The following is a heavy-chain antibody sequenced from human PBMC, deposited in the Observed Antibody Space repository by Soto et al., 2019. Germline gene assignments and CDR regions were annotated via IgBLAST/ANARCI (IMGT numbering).Heavy chain of an antibody. V-gene: IGHV4-31*03. CDR1: GGSISSGGYY. J-gene: IGHJ4*02. CDR3: ARGVSSSWANFDY. CDR2: IYYSGST. Sequence: QVQLQESGPGLVKPSQTLSLTCTVSGGSISSGGYYWSWIRQHPGKGLEWIGYIYYSGSTYYNPSLKSRVTRSVDTSKNQYSLKLSSVTAADTAVYYCARGVSSSWANFDYWGQGTLVTVSS. D-gene: IGHD6-13*01.